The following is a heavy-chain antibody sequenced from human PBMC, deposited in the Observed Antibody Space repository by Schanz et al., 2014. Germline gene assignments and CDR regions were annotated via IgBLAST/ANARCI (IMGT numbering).Heavy chain of an antibody. CDR2: IYYSGST. CDR1: GDSISSTSYY. V-gene: IGHV4-39*01. D-gene: IGHD6-19*01. Sequence: QLQMQESGPGLVKPSETLSLTCSVSGDSISSTSYYWGWIRQPPGKGLEWIGSIYYSGSTYYNAPLKSRVTIPVDTSKNHFSLKLNSVTAADSAVYYCARLWGGWRIPDYWGQGTLVTVSS. CDR3: ARLWGGWRIPDY. J-gene: IGHJ4*02.